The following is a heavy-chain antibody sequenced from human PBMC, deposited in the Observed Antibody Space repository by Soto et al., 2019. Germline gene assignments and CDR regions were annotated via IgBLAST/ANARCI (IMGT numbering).Heavy chain of an antibody. CDR1: GFSFSSYS. Sequence: GGSLRLSCAASGFSFSSYSMNWVRQAPGTGLEWVSSISSSSSYIYYADSVKGRFTISRDNAKNSLYLQMNSLRAEDTAVYYCARETSGDSSSWTGGYYYGMDVWSQGTTVTVSS. D-gene: IGHD6-13*01. CDR3: ARETSGDSSSWTGGYYYGMDV. V-gene: IGHV3-21*01. J-gene: IGHJ6*02. CDR2: ISSSSSYI.